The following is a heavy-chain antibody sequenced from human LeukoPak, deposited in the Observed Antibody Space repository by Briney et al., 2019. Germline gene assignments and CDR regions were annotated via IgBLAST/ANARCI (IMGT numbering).Heavy chain of an antibody. CDR3: AREIAAAGIGFDY. D-gene: IGHD6-13*01. CDR2: IYYSGST. V-gene: IGHV4-31*03. CDR1: GGSISSGGYY. J-gene: IGHJ4*02. Sequence: SQTLSLTCPVSGGSISSGGYYWSWIRQHPGKGLEWIGYIYYSGSTYYNPSLKSRVTISVDTSKNQFSLKLSSVTAADTAVYYCAREIAAAGIGFDYWGQGTLVTVSS.